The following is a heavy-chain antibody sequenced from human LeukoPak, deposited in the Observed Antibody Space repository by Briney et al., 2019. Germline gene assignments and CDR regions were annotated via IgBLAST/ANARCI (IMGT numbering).Heavy chain of an antibody. CDR2: MNPVSANT. D-gene: IGHD5-18*01. CDR3: ARGGGYSYGALDY. Sequence: ASVKVSCKASGYTFTSYDINWVRQATGQGLEWRGWMNPVSANTGYAQKFQGRVTITRNTSISTAYMELSSLRSEDTAVYYCARGGGYSYGALDYWGQGTPVTVSS. J-gene: IGHJ4*02. V-gene: IGHV1-8*03. CDR1: GYTFTSYD.